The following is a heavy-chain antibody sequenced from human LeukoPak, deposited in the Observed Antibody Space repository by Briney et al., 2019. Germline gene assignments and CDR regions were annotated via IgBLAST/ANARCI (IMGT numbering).Heavy chain of an antibody. V-gene: IGHV1-2*02. CDR3: ARGAGSSWFDY. CDR1: GYSFNVNY. CDR2: MNPNTGVT. D-gene: IGHD6-13*01. Sequence: ASVKVSCKASGYSFNVNYMHWVRQAPGQGVEWMGWMNPNTGVTNFAQKFQGSVTMTRDTSIRTAYIELSRLPSAYTAVYYCARGAGSSWFDYWGQGTLVTVSS. J-gene: IGHJ4*02.